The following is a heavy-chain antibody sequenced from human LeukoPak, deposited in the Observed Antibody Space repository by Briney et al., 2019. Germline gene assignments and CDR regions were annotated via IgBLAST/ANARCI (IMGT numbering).Heavy chain of an antibody. V-gene: IGHV3-48*04. CDR3: ASHGDYLPMYYYYYMDV. J-gene: IGHJ6*03. CDR2: ISSSGSTI. CDR1: GFTFSSYT. D-gene: IGHD4-17*01. Sequence: SGGSLRLSCAASGFTFSSYTMSWVRQAPGKGLEWVSYISSSGSTIYYADSVKGRFTISRDNAKNSLYLQMNSLRAEDTAVYYCASHGDYLPMYYYYYMDVWGKGTTVTVSS.